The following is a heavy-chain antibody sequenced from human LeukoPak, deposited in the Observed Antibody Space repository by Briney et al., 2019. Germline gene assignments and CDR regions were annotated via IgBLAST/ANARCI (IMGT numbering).Heavy chain of an antibody. V-gene: IGHV1-8*01. CDR1: GYTFTIYD. J-gene: IGHJ4*02. D-gene: IGHD7-27*01. CDR3: ARTPPNWGADY. CDR2: MSPNSGNT. Sequence: ASVKVSFKASGYTFTIYDINWVRQATGQGLEWMGWMSPNSGNTGYAQKFQGRVTMTRDTSIGTAYLELSSLKSEDTAVYYCARTPPNWGADYWGQGTLVTVSS.